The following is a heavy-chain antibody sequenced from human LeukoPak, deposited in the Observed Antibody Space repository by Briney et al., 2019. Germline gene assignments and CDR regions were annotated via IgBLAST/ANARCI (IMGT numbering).Heavy chain of an antibody. CDR1: GGSISSSSYY. V-gene: IGHV4-61*02. CDR3: ATGSRFFDLPPNY. CDR2: IYTSGST. J-gene: IGHJ4*02. Sequence: SETLSLTCTVSGGSISSSSYYWSWIRQPAGKGLEWIGRIYTSGSTNYNPSLKSRVTISLDTSKNQFSLKLSSVTAADTAVYYCATGSRFFDLPPNYWGQGTLVTVSS. D-gene: IGHD3-9*01.